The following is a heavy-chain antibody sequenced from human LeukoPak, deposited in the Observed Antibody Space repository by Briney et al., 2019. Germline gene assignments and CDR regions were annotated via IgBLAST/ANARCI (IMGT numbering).Heavy chain of an antibody. CDR2: IYYSGST. CDR3: ARSYYYDSSGSDWIDY. CDR1: GGSISSSSYY. Sequence: SETLSLTCTVSGGSISSSSYYWGWIRQPPGKGLEWIGSIYYSGSTYYNPSLKSRVTISVDTSKNQFSLKLSSVTAADTAVYYCARSYYYDSSGSDWIDYWGQGTLVTVSS. V-gene: IGHV4-39*07. J-gene: IGHJ4*02. D-gene: IGHD3-22*01.